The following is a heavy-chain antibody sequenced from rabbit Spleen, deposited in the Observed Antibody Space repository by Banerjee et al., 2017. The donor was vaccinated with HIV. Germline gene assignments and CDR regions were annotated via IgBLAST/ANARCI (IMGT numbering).Heavy chain of an antibody. CDR3: ARDSAGREDFNL. J-gene: IGHJ4*01. Sequence: QEQLEESGGGLVKPEGSLTLTCTASGFSFDAGYVMSWVRQAPGKGLEWIGCIGSNTDNTVYATWAKGRFALSRTSSTTVDLKMTSLTVADTATYFCARDSAGREDFNLWGQGTLVTVS. V-gene: IGHV1S45*01. CDR1: GFSFDAGYV. CDR2: IGSNTDNT. D-gene: IGHD4-2*01.